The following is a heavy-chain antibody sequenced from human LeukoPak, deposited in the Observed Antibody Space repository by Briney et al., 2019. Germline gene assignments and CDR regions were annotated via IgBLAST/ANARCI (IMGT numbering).Heavy chain of an antibody. Sequence: SETLSLTCTVSGGSISTPSYYWGWLRQPPGKGLDWIGSIYYSGGSYYNPSLKSRVTMSIDTSKNQFSLRLGSVTAADTAVYYCARQDYAGTPLDYWDQGTLVTVSS. J-gene: IGHJ4*02. D-gene: IGHD4-23*01. CDR2: IYYSGGS. V-gene: IGHV4-39*01. CDR3: ARQDYAGTPLDY. CDR1: GGSISTPSYY.